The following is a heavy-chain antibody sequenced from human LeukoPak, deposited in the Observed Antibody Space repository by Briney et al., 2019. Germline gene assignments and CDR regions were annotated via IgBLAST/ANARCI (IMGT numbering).Heavy chain of an antibody. J-gene: IGHJ5*02. D-gene: IGHD6-13*01. Sequence: PSETLSLTCTVSGGSISSYYWSWIRQPAGKRLEWIGRIYTSGSTNYNPSLKSRVTMSVDTSKNQFSLKLSSVTAADTAVYYCARDLVGLIAAGVFDPWGQGTLVTVSS. CDR1: GGSISSYY. V-gene: IGHV4-4*07. CDR3: ARDLVGLIAAGVFDP. CDR2: IYTSGST.